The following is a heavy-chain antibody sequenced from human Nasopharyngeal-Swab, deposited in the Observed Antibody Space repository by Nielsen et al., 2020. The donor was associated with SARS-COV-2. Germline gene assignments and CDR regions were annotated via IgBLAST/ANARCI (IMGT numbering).Heavy chain of an antibody. CDR1: GFSVSIYW. J-gene: IGHJ4*02. D-gene: IGHD1-26*01. CDR3: ARDIGGSSGDY. CDR2: IKEDGSET. Sequence: GESLKISCAASGFSVSIYWMTWVRQDPGRGLEWIANIKEDGSETYYVDSVKGRFTISRDNAKNSLYLQMNSLRGEDTAVYYCARDIGGSSGDYWGQGTLVTVSS. V-gene: IGHV3-7*01.